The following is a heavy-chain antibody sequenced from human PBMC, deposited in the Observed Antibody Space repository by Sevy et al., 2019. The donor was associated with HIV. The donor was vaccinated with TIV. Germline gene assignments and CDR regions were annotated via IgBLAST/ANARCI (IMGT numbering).Heavy chain of an antibody. CDR1: GFTIRTYN. J-gene: IGHJ6*02. V-gene: IGHV3-21*01. D-gene: IGHD2-15*01. CDR3: ARDLVIPATTDYFYYGMDV. Sequence: GGSLRLSCAASGFTIRTYNMNWVRQAPGKGLEWVSSISSSSTYIYYADSVKGRFTISRDNAKNSLYLQMSSLRAEETAGYYCARDLVIPATTDYFYYGMDVWGQGTTVTVSS. CDR2: ISSSSTYI.